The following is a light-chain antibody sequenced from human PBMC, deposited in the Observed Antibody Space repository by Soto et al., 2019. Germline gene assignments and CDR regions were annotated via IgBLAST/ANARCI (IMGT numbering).Light chain of an antibody. CDR3: QQYGSSLVT. CDR1: QSVSSSY. CDR2: AAS. J-gene: IGKJ3*01. Sequence: EIVLTQSPGTLSLSPGERATLSCRASQSVSSSYLAWYQQKPGQAPRLLIYAASNRATGIPDRFSGSGSGTDFTLTINRLEPEYFAVYYCQQYGSSLVTFGPGTKVDIK. V-gene: IGKV3-20*01.